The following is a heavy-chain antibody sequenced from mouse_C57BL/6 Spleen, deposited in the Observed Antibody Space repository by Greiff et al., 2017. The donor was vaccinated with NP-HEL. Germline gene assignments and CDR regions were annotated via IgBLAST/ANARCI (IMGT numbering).Heavy chain of an antibody. V-gene: IGHV1-39*01. CDR2: INPNYGTT. CDR3: AWGYRQRDYAMDY. J-gene: IGHJ4*01. CDR1: GYSFTDYN. D-gene: IGHD2-12*01. Sequence: VQLKESGPELVKPGASVKISCKASGYSFTDYNMNWVKQSNGKSLEWIGVINPNYGTTSYNQKFKGKATLTVDQSSSTAYMQLNSLTSEDSAVYYCAWGYRQRDYAMDYWGQGTSVTVSS.